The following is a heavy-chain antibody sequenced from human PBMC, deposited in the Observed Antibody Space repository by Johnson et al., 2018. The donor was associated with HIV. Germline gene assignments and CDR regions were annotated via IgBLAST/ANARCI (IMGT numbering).Heavy chain of an antibody. V-gene: IGHV3-74*01. Sequence: VQLVESGGGLVQPGGSLRLSCAASGFTFSSYWMHWVRQAPGKGLVWVSRINSDGSSTSYADSVMGRFTISRDNAQNTLYLQRNSLRAEDTAVYYCARGWDWGSLGAFDIWGQGTMVT. CDR1: GFTFSSYW. CDR3: ARGWDWGSLGAFDI. CDR2: INSDGSST. J-gene: IGHJ3*02. D-gene: IGHD7-27*01.